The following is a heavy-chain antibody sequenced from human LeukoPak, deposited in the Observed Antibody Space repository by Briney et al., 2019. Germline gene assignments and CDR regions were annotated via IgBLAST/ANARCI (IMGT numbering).Heavy chain of an antibody. CDR2: INHRGST. CDR3: ATTTVTSYCSSTSCDWGNNWFDP. J-gene: IGHJ5*02. V-gene: IGHV4-34*01. D-gene: IGHD2-2*01. Sequence: KPSETLSLTCAVYGGSFIGYYWSWIRQPPGKGLEWIGEINHRGSTNYNPSLKSRVTISVDTSKNQFSLKLSSVTAADTAVYYCATTTVTSYCSSTSCDWGNNWFDPWGQGTLVTVSS. CDR1: GGSFIGYY.